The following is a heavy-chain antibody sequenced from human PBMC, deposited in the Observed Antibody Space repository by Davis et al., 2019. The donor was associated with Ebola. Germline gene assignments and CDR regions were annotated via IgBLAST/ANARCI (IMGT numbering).Heavy chain of an antibody. CDR3: ARDPDGYCSSSRCSLYYGMDV. D-gene: IGHD2-2*01. J-gene: IGHJ6*02. V-gene: IGHV3-48*02. CDR2: ITPNSGSI. CDR1: GFTFNTYS. Sequence: GESLKISCAASGFTFNTYSMNWVRQAPGKGLEWVAYITPNSGSIYYADSVEGRFTISRDNAKNSLYLEMISLRDEDTAGYYCARDPDGYCSSSRCSLYYGMDVLGQGTTVTVSS.